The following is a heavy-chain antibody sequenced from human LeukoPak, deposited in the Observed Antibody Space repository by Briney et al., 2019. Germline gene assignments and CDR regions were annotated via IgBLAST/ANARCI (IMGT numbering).Heavy chain of an antibody. CDR1: GGSINNYY. Sequence: SETLSLTCTVSGGSINNYYWSWIRQPAGKGLEWIGRIYTRGSTNYNPSLKSRVTMSVDTSKNQFSLKLSSVTAADTAVYYCARYDDSSGYYHRFDYWGQGTLVTVSS. CDR3: ARYDDSSGYYHRFDY. D-gene: IGHD3-22*01. CDR2: IYTRGST. V-gene: IGHV4-4*07. J-gene: IGHJ4*02.